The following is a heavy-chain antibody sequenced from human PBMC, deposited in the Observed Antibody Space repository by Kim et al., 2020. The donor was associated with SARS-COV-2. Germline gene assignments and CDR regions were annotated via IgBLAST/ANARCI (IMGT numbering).Heavy chain of an antibody. CDR1: GFTFSSYW. CDR3: ARAPNYDYVWGSYPVEVDY. J-gene: IGHJ4*02. V-gene: IGHV3-7*01. D-gene: IGHD3-16*02. CDR2: IKQDGSEK. Sequence: GGSLRLSCAASGFTFSSYWMSWVRQAPGKGLEWVANIKQDGSEKYYVDSVKGRFTISRDNAKNSLYLQMNSLRAEDTAVYYCARAPNYDYVWGSYPVEVDYWGQGTLVTVSS.